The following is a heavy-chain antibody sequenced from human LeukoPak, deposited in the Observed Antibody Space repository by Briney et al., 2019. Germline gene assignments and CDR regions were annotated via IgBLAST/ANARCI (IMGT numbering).Heavy chain of an antibody. D-gene: IGHD1-26*01. CDR1: GFTFSSYG. CDR2: ISGSGGST. J-gene: IGHJ4*02. Sequence: GGSLRLSCAASGFTFSSYGMSWVRQAPGKGLEWVSAISGSGGSTYYADSVKGRFTISRDNSKNTLYLQMNSLRAEDTALYYCASGGIYYGAAFDFWGQGSLVTVSS. CDR3: ASGGIYYGAAFDF. V-gene: IGHV3-23*01.